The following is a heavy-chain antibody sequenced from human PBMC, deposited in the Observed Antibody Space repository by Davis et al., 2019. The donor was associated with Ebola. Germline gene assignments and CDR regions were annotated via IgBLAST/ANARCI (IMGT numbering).Heavy chain of an antibody. CDR2: IIPIFGTA. CDR3: AREELWFGESINWFDP. CDR1: GGTFSSYA. J-gene: IGHJ5*02. Sequence: SVKVSCKASGGTFSSYAISWVRQAPGQGLEWMGGIIPIFGTANYAQKFQGRVTITADESTSTAYMELSSLRSEDTAVYYCAREELWFGESINWFDPWGQGTLVTVSS. D-gene: IGHD3-10*01. V-gene: IGHV1-69*13.